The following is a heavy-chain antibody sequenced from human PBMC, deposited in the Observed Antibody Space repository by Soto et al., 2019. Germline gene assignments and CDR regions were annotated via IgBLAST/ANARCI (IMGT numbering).Heavy chain of an antibody. CDR1: GESFSGNY. CDR3: ARGDQKIVDASEY. V-gene: IGHV4-34*01. Sequence: QVQLQQWGAGLLKPSETLSLTCATSGESFSGNYWSWVRQPPGKGLEWIGETNHRGTTVYNPSLRGRVSISLDMSKNRFSLRLSFVTAADSAVYYCARGDQKIVDASEYWGPGTLVTVSS. J-gene: IGHJ4*02. D-gene: IGHD2-15*01. CDR2: TNHRGTT.